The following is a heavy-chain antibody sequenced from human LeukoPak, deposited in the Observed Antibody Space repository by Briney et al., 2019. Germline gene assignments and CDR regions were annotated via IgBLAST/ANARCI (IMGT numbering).Heavy chain of an antibody. V-gene: IGHV3-7*01. J-gene: IGHJ6*03. D-gene: IGHD3-10*01. CDR2: IKEDGTEQ. Sequence: GGSLRLSCAVSGFIFSRHSMSWIRQAPGKGLEWVAKIKEDGTEQYYVDSVKGRFTISRDNAKNTVYLQMTTLRAEDTALYYCVRESGDYGSADMPGYYYYMDVWAKGTTVIVSS. CDR3: VRESGDYGSADMPGYYYYMDV. CDR1: GFIFSRHS.